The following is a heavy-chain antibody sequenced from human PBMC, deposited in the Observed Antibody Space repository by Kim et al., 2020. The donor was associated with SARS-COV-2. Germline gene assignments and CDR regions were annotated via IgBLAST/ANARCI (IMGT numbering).Heavy chain of an antibody. D-gene: IGHD3-22*01. CDR2: LFSGGST. Sequence: GGSLRLSCAASGFTVISNNMSWVRQAPGQGLEWVSLLFSGGSTYYPDAVKGRFTISRDNSKNTLYLQMNSRRADDTAVYYCARDGGRGYPFDYWGQGTLVTVSS. CDR1: GFTVISNN. V-gene: IGHV3-66*01. J-gene: IGHJ4*02. CDR3: ARDGGRGYPFDY.